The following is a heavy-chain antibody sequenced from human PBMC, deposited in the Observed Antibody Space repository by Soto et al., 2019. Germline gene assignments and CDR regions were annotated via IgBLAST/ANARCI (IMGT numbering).Heavy chain of an antibody. CDR2: IWYDGSNK. Sequence: GGSLRLSCAASGFTFSSYGMHWVRQAPGKGLEWVAVIWYDGSNKYYADSVKGRFTISRDNSKNTLYLQMNSLRAEDTAVYYCARGDYGSGSYYTLPMHYYYYYMDVWGKGTTVTVSS. CDR1: GFTFSSYG. V-gene: IGHV3-33*01. CDR3: ARGDYGSGSYYTLPMHYYYYYMDV. J-gene: IGHJ6*03. D-gene: IGHD3-10*01.